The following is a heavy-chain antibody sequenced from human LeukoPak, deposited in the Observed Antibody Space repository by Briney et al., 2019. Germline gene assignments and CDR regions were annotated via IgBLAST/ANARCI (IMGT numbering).Heavy chain of an antibody. D-gene: IGHD2-2*01. CDR1: GGSINPYY. CDR3: ARHCSTTTCQYYYYHMDV. CDR2: FLYSGSA. J-gene: IGHJ6*03. Sequence: PSETLSLICTVSGGSINPYYWSWIRQVPGKGLEWLGYFLYSGSANYNPSLESRISISVDTSKKQISLTLTSVTAADTAVYYCARHCSTTTCQYYYYHMDVWGKGTTVTVSS. V-gene: IGHV4-59*08.